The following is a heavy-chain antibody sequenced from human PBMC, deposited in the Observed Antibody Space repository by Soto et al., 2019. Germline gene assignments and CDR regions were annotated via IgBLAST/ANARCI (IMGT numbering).Heavy chain of an antibody. V-gene: IGHV3-48*03. CDR3: ARDWLSSSGPTDEYFQH. J-gene: IGHJ1*01. Sequence: GSLRLSCAASGFTFSSYEMNWVRQAPGKGLEWVSYISSSGSTIYYADSVKGRFTISRDNAKNSLYLQMNSLRAEDTAVYYCARDWLSSSGPTDEYFQHWGQGTLVTVSS. CDR1: GFTFSSYE. CDR2: ISSSGSTI. D-gene: IGHD6-19*01.